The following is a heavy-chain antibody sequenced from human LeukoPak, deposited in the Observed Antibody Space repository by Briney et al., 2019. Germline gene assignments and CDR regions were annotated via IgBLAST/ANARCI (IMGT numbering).Heavy chain of an antibody. V-gene: IGHV4-59*01. Sequence: SETLSLTCTVSGGSIGTYYWSWIRQPPGKGLEWIGYIYYNGYTDYNPSLKSRVTISLHTSKNQFSLNLSSVTAADTAVYYCARDRHWTNDWVFDYWGQGTLVTVSS. CDR2: IYYNGYT. J-gene: IGHJ4*02. CDR3: ARDRHWTNDWVFDY. CDR1: GGSIGTYY. D-gene: IGHD1/OR15-1a*01.